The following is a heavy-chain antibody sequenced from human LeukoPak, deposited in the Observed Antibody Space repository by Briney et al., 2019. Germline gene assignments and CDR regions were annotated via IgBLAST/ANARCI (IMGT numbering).Heavy chain of an antibody. J-gene: IGHJ6*03. CDR3: ARGSFSSYDFWSGYPYYYYYMDV. CDR2: IIPIFGTA. D-gene: IGHD3-3*01. CDR1: GGTFSSYA. Sequence: SVKVSCKASGGTFSSYAISWVRQAPGQGLEWMGGIIPIFGTANYAQKFQGRVTITADESTSTAYMELSSLRSEDTAVYYCARGSFSSYDFWSGYPYYYYYMDVWGKGTTVTVSS. V-gene: IGHV1-69*13.